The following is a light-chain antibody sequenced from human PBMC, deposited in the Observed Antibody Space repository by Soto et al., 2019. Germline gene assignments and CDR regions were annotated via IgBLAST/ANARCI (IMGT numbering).Light chain of an antibody. Sequence: EIVLKQSPGTLSLSPGERATLSCRASQSVSSSYLAWYQQKPGKAPRPLIYGASSRAIGIQDRFSGSVSGTDFTLTISRLEPEDFAVYYCQQYGSSPWTFGQGTKVEIK. V-gene: IGKV3-20*01. CDR1: QSVSSSY. CDR2: GAS. CDR3: QQYGSSPWT. J-gene: IGKJ1*01.